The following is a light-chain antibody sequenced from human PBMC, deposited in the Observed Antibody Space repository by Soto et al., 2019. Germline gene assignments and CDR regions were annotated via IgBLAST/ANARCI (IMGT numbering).Light chain of an antibody. CDR2: RAS. CDR3: QQYETYPWT. CDR1: QSISTS. Sequence: DIQMTQSPSTLSAYIGDRVTITCRASQSISTSLAWYQQKPGRAPKLLIYRASSLESGVPSRFSGSASETEFTLTISSLQPHDFATYYCQQYETYPWTFGQGTKVEIK. V-gene: IGKV1-5*03. J-gene: IGKJ1*01.